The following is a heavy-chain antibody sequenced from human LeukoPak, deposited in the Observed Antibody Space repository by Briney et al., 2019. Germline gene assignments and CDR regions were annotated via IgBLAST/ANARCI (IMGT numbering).Heavy chain of an antibody. D-gene: IGHD4-17*01. V-gene: IGHV3-33*06. Sequence: GRSLRLSCAASGFTFSSYGMHWVRQAPGKGLEWVAVIWYDGSNKYYADSVKGRFTISRDNSKNTLYLQMNGLRAEDTAVYYCAKDKGVRYYLDYWGQGTLVTVSS. J-gene: IGHJ4*02. CDR1: GFTFSSYG. CDR2: IWYDGSNK. CDR3: AKDKGVRYYLDY.